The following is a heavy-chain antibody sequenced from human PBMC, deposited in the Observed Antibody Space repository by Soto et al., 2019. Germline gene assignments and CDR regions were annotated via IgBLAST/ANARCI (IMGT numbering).Heavy chain of an antibody. V-gene: IGHV2-5*02. CDR3: AHTTRGYDYFDF. D-gene: IGHD5-12*01. J-gene: IGHJ4*02. CDR1: GFSLSTSVLG. CDR2: IYWDDNK. Sequence: QITLKESGPTLVKPTQTLTLTCTFSGFSLSTSVLGVGWIRQPLGRALEWLAVIYWDDNKRYSPSLKNRLTIAKDTSKNQVVLRMTNMDPVDTATYYCAHTTRGYDYFDFWGQGTLVTVSS.